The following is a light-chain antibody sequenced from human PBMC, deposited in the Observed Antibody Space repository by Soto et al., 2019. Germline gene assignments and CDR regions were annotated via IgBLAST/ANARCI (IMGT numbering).Light chain of an antibody. Sequence: DIVLTQSPLSLPVAPGEPASISCRSSRSLLSSNGNTYLDWYLQKPGQSPQVLIYLGSNRASGVPDRFSGSGSCTDFTLKISRVEAEDVGVYYCMQGLTTPLTFGGGTKVVIK. J-gene: IGKJ4*01. V-gene: IGKV2-28*01. CDR3: MQGLTTPLT. CDR2: LGS. CDR1: RSLLSSNGNTY.